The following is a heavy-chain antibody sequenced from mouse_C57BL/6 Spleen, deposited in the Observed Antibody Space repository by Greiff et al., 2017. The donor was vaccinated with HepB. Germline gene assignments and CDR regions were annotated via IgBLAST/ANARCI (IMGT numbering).Heavy chain of an antibody. D-gene: IGHD1-1*01. CDR3: ARWGNLSSWFAY. Sequence: VQLQQPGAELVRPGSSVKLSCKASGYTFTSYWMHWVKQRPIQGLEWIGNIDPSDSENHYNQKFKDKATLTVDKSSSTAYMQLSSLTSEDSAVYYCARWGNLSSWFAYWGQGTLVTVSA. J-gene: IGHJ3*01. CDR1: GYTFTSYW. CDR2: IDPSDSEN. V-gene: IGHV1-52*01.